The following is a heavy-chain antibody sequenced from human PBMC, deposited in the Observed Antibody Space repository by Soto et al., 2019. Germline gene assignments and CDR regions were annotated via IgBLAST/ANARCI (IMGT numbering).Heavy chain of an antibody. V-gene: IGHV3-30*14. CDR1: GFTFPTYT. Sequence: QVHLVDSGGGVVQPGGSLTLSCAASGFTFPTYTMFWVRQAPGKGLEWVAAISYDGRNSHYAGSVKGRFTISRDNSKNIVSLQMTSLRPEDTAVYYCARGWNQRLSPLDPWAQGTLVTVSS. CDR2: ISYDGRNS. J-gene: IGHJ5*02. CDR3: ARGWNQRLSPLDP. D-gene: IGHD6-25*01.